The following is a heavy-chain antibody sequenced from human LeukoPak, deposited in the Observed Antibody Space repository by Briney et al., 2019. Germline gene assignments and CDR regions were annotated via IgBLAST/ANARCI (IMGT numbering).Heavy chain of an antibody. Sequence: SETLSLTCAVYGGSFSGYYWSWIRQPPGKGLEWIGEINHSGSTNYNPSLKSRVTISVDTSKNQFSLELSSVTAADTAVYYCARGPLRREDYWGQGTLVTVSS. D-gene: IGHD5-12*01. V-gene: IGHV4-34*01. J-gene: IGHJ4*02. CDR2: INHSGST. CDR3: ARGPLRREDY. CDR1: GGSFSGYY.